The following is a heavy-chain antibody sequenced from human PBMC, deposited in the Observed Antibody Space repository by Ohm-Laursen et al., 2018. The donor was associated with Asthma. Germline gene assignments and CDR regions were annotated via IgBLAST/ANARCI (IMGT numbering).Heavy chain of an antibody. Sequence: GSLRLSCAASGFTFSSYWMHWVRQAPGKGLVWVSRINSDGSSTSYADSVKGRFTISRDNAKNTLYLQMNSLRAEDTAAYYCAKDERGYSNLVDGMDVWGQGTTVTVSS. CDR3: AKDERGYSNLVDGMDV. J-gene: IGHJ6*02. CDR1: GFTFSSYW. D-gene: IGHD4-11*01. V-gene: IGHV3-74*01. CDR2: INSDGSST.